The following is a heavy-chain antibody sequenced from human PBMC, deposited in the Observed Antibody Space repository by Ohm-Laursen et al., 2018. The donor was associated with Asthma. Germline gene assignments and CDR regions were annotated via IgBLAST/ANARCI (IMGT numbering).Heavy chain of an antibody. V-gene: IGHV3-74*01. CDR3: AYEFGGSGDY. J-gene: IGHJ4*02. CDR1: GFTFNYFW. Sequence: SLRLSCAAPGFTFNYFWMHWVRQAPGKGLVWVSRINGDGGIKSYAASVKGRFTISRDDAKNTVYLQMNSLRVDDTAVYYCAYEFGGSGDYWGQGTLVTVSS. CDR2: INGDGGIK. D-gene: IGHD3-10*01.